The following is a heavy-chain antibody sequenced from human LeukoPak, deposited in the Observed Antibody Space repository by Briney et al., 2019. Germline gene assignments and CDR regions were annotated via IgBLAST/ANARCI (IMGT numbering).Heavy chain of an antibody. J-gene: IGHJ3*02. D-gene: IGHD2-2*01. Sequence: GRSLRLSCAASGFTFSRYAMHWVRQAPGKGLEWVAVISYDGSNKYYADSVKGRFTISRDNPKNTLYLQMNSLRAEDTAVYYCARDPAFDCSSTSCYSDAFDIWGQGTMVTVSS. CDR2: ISYDGSNK. CDR1: GFTFSRYA. V-gene: IGHV3-30*04. CDR3: ARDPAFDCSSTSCYSDAFDI.